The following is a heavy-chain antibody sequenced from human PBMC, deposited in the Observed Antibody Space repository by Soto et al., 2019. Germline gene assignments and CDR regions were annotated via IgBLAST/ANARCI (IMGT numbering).Heavy chain of an antibody. V-gene: IGHV3-33*01. CDR2: IWYEGSNK. Sequence: QVQLVESGGGVVHPGRSLRLSCAASGFTFSSYGMHRVRHAPGKGLEWGAVIWYEGSNKYYAYSVKCRFTIARDNSKNTLNLHMNSMRAEDKAVYYCARQGAYYYYYHGMDVWGQGTTVTVSS. CDR1: GFTFSSYG. CDR3: ARQGAYYYYYHGMDV. J-gene: IGHJ6*02.